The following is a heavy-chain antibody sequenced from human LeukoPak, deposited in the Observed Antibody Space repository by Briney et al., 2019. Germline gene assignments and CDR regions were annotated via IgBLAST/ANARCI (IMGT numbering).Heavy chain of an antibody. CDR1: GGSLSGYD. D-gene: IGHD5-12*01. Sequence: SQTLSPTCAVDGGSLSGYDSSWIRQPPGKGPEWIGEINHSGSTNYNPSLKSRVTVSVDTTKNQFSLKQSSVTDADTAVYYCARGTVDIVAFFWGQGTLVTVSS. V-gene: IGHV4-34*01. J-gene: IGHJ4*02. CDR3: ARGTVDIVAFF. CDR2: INHSGST.